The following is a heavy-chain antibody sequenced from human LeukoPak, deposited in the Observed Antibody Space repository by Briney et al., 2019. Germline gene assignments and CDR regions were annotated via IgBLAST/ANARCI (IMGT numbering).Heavy chain of an antibody. Sequence: LAGGSLRRSCSASGFTFSSYTVHWVRQAPGKGLEFVSAITSTGGNTYYADSVTGRFTLSRDNSKNTLYLQMSSLRAEDTAVYYCVIVRGYFDSSGTDYWGQGTLVTVSS. CDR3: VIVRGYFDSSGTDY. CDR2: ITSTGGNT. CDR1: GFTFSSYT. D-gene: IGHD3-9*01. J-gene: IGHJ4*02. V-gene: IGHV3-64D*06.